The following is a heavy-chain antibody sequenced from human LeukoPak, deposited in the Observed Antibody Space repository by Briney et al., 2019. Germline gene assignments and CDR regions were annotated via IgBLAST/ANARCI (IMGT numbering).Heavy chain of an antibody. CDR1: GYTFTSYG. J-gene: IGHJ4*02. Sequence: ASVKVSCKASGYTFTSYGISWVRQAPGQGLEWMGWISAYNGNTNYAQKLQGRVTMTTDTSTSTAYMELRSLRSDDTAVYYCAADVDTAMVPDYWGQGTLVTVSS. V-gene: IGHV1-18*01. D-gene: IGHD5-18*01. CDR3: AADVDTAMVPDY. CDR2: ISAYNGNT.